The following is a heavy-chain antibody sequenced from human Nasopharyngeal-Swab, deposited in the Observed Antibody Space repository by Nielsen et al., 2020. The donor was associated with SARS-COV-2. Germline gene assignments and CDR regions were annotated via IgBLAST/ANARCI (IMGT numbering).Heavy chain of an antibody. D-gene: IGHD3-10*01. CDR2: ISGSGGST. V-gene: IGHV3-23*01. CDR3: AKQGEGYYGSGSYPLDY. J-gene: IGHJ4*02. Sequence: GESLKISCAASGFTFSNAWMNWVRQAPGKGLEWVSAISGSGGSTYYADSVKGRFTISRDNSKNTLYLQMNSLRAEDTAVYYCAKQGEGYYGSGSYPLDYWGQGTLVTVSS. CDR1: GFTFSNAW.